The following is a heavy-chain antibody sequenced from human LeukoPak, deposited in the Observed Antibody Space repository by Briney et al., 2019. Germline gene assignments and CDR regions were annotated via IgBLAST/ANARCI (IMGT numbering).Heavy chain of an antibody. CDR1: GFTFSSYG. CDR3: AKDKSDLFSDASDT. V-gene: IGHV3-23*01. D-gene: IGHD3-3*01. J-gene: IGHJ3*02. CDR2: ISGSGYST. Sequence: GGTLRLSCAASGFTFSSYGMSWVRQAPGKGLEWVSGISGSGYSTYYADSVKGRFTISRDNSKNTLYVQMNSLRAEDTAVYYCAKDKSDLFSDASDTWGQGTMVTVSS.